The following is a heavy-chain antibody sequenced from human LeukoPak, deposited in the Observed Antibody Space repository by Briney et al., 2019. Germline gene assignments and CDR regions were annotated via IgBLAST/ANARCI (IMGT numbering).Heavy chain of an antibody. J-gene: IGHJ4*02. CDR2: INHSGST. D-gene: IGHD6-19*01. V-gene: IGHV4-34*01. Sequence: PSETLSLTCAVYGGSFSGYYWSWIRQPPGKGLEWIGEINHSGSTNYNPSLKSRVTISVDTSKNQFSLKLSSVTAADTAVYYCAKLHAPYPRIAVAEDYWGQGTLVTVSS. CDR3: AKLHAPYPRIAVAEDY. CDR1: GGSFSGYY.